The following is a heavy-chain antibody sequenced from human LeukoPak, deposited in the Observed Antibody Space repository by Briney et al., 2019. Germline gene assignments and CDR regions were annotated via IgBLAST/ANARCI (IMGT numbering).Heavy chain of an antibody. J-gene: IGHJ4*02. D-gene: IGHD6-19*01. CDR2: IYPGDSET. Sequence: GESLKISCQGFGYSFINYWIGWVRQMPGKGLEWMGIIYPGDSETAYSPSFRGQVTISVDKSISITYLQWRSLKASDTAMYYCATSRRSGWYFDYWGQGTLVTVST. V-gene: IGHV5-51*01. CDR3: ATSRRSGWYFDY. CDR1: GYSFINYW.